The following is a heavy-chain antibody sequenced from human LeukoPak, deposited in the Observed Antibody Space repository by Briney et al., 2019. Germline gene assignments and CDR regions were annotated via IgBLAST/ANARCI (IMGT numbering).Heavy chain of an antibody. CDR1: GYTFNRYG. J-gene: IGHJ5*02. CDR3: VRESDNWNYRWFDP. Sequence: GGSVKVSCKASGYTFNRYGISWVRQAPGQGLEWMGWISTDNGNTRYAQEFQGRLTVTRDTSTSSVYMELRSLRSDDSAIYYCVRESDNWNYRWFDPWGQGTLVTVSS. D-gene: IGHD1-7*01. V-gene: IGHV1-18*01. CDR2: ISTDNGNT.